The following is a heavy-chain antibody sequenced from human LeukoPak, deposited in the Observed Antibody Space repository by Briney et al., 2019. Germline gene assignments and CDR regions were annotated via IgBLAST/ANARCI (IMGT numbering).Heavy chain of an antibody. J-gene: IGHJ4*02. CDR2: ISYDGSNK. CDR3: ASLESYSGY. CDR1: GFTFSSYA. V-gene: IGHV3-30-3*01. Sequence: PGGSLRLSCAASGFTFSSYAMHWVRQAPGKGLEWVAVISYDGSNKYYADSVKGRFTISRDNSKNTLYLQMNSLRAEDTAVYYCASLESYSGYWGQGTLVTVSS.